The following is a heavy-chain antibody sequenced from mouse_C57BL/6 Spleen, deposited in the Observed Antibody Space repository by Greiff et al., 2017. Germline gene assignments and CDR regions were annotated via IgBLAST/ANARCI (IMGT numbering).Heavy chain of an antibody. CDR2: IHPNSGST. CDR3: AREKGTTVVATRYAMDY. J-gene: IGHJ4*01. Sequence: QVQLQQPGAELVKPGASVKLSCKASGYTFTSYWMHWVKQRPGQGLEWIGMIHPNSGSTNYNEKFKSKATLTVDKSSSTAYMQLSSLTSEDSAVYYCAREKGTTVVATRYAMDYWGQGTSVTVSS. D-gene: IGHD1-1*01. V-gene: IGHV1-64*01. CDR1: GYTFTSYW.